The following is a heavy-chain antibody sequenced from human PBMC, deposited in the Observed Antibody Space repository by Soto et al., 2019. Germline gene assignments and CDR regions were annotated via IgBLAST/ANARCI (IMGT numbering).Heavy chain of an antibody. CDR2: IYYSGTT. J-gene: IGHJ6*03. Sequence: QVQLQESGPGLVKPSETLSLTCSVSGCSISGLYWSWVRQPPGRGLEWIGWIYYSGTTNYNPSLNSRVTISGDTSKNQFSLKLSYVTAADTAIYYCARLRTHYFMDVWGKGTTVTVSS. CDR1: GCSISGLY. CDR3: ARLRTHYFMDV. V-gene: IGHV4-59*08.